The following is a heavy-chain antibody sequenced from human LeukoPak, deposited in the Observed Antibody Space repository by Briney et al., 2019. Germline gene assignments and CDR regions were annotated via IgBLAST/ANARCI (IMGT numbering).Heavy chain of an antibody. D-gene: IGHD3-22*01. Sequence: PSETLSLTCTVSGGSISSGGYYWSWIRQHPGKGLEWIGYIYYSGSTYYNPSLKSRVTISVDTSKNQFSLKLSSVTAADTAVYYCARVPHYYDSPPKNAFDIWGQGTMVTVSS. CDR3: ARVPHYYDSPPKNAFDI. CDR1: GGSISSGGYY. J-gene: IGHJ3*02. V-gene: IGHV4-31*03. CDR2: IYYSGST.